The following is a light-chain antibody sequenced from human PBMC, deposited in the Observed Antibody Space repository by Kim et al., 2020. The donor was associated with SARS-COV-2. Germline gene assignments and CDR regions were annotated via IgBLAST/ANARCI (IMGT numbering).Light chain of an antibody. V-gene: IGKV1-27*01. CDR1: QGIANY. CDR2: SAS. Sequence: DIQMTQSPSSLSASEGERVTITCRASQGIANYLAWYQHKPGQAPNLLIYSASTLQSGVPSRFSGSGSGTDFTLTISSLQPEDVATYYCHKYTSAPRTFGGGTKVDIK. J-gene: IGKJ4*01. CDR3: HKYTSAPRT.